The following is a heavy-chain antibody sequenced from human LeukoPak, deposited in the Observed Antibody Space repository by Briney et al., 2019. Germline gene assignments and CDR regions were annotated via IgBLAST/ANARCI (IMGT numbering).Heavy chain of an antibody. Sequence: PSETLSLTCTVSGGSISSGDYYWNWIRQPPGKGLEWIGYIFYSVSTHYNPSLKSRFTISLDTSKNQFSLSLSSVTAADTAVYYCARVSLWNYALDNWGQGTLVTVSS. V-gene: IGHV4-30-4*08. CDR2: IFYSVST. CDR3: ARVSLWNYALDN. J-gene: IGHJ4*02. CDR1: GGSISSGDYY. D-gene: IGHD1-7*01.